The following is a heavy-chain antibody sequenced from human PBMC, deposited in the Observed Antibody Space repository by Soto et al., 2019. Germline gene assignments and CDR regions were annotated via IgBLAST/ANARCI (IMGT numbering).Heavy chain of an antibody. D-gene: IGHD4-17*01. Sequence: QVQLQESGPGLVKPSGTLSLTCAVSGGSISGGKWWSWVRQPPGKGLEWIGEISHSGSTGYNPSLKSRVTLSVETSKNQFSLKVNSVTAADTAVYYCTRNGDWDFDYWGQGALVTVSS. CDR3: TRNGDWDFDY. J-gene: IGHJ4*02. CDR2: ISHSGST. V-gene: IGHV4-4*02. CDR1: GGSISGGKW.